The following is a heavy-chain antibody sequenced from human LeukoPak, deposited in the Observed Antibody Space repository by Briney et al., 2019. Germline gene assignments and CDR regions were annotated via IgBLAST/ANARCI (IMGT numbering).Heavy chain of an antibody. V-gene: IGHV4-34*01. CDR3: ARAASGYSSGGYFDL. D-gene: IGHD6-19*01. Sequence: ASETLSLTCAVYGGSFSGYYWSWIRQPPGKGLEWIGEINHSGSTNYNPSLKSRVTISVDTSKNQFSLKLSSVTAADTAVYYCARAASGYSSGGYFDLWGRGTLVTVSS. CDR1: GGSFSGYY. CDR2: INHSGST. J-gene: IGHJ2*01.